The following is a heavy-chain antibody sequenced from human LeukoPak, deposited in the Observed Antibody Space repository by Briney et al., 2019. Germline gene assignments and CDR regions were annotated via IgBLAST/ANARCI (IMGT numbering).Heavy chain of an antibody. J-gene: IGHJ4*02. Sequence: PGGSLRLSCAASGFTFSSYGMHWVRQAPGKGLEWVAFIRYDGSNKYYADSVKGRFTISRDNSKNTLYLQMNSLRAEDTAVYYCGVGYCSDGVCYIDYWGQGTLVTVSS. V-gene: IGHV3-30*02. CDR2: IRYDGSNK. D-gene: IGHD2-8*01. CDR1: GFTFSSYG. CDR3: GVGYCSDGVCYIDY.